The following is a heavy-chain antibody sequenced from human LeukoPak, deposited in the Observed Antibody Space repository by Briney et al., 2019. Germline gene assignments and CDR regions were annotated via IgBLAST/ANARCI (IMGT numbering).Heavy chain of an antibody. Sequence: PSETLSLTCTVSGGSISSYYWSWIRQPPGKGLEWIGYIYTSGSTNYNPSLKSRVTISVDTSKNQFSLKLSSVTAADTAVYYCARLSSDYGDYAGYYYYYYMDVWGKGTTVTVSS. V-gene: IGHV4-4*09. CDR3: ARLSSDYGDYAGYYYYYYMDV. J-gene: IGHJ6*03. CDR1: GGSISSYY. D-gene: IGHD4-17*01. CDR2: IYTSGST.